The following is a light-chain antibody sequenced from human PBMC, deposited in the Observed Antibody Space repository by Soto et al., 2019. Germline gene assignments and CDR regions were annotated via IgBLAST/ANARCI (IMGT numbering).Light chain of an antibody. J-gene: IGKJ1*01. V-gene: IGKV3-20*01. CDR1: QSVCSSH. CDR2: GAS. CDR3: QQYGSAPGT. Sequence: EIVLTQSPGTLSLSPGERATLPCRASQSVCSSHLAWYQQKPGQAPRLLIYGASSRATGIPDRFSGSGSGTDFTLTISRLEPEDFAVYYCQQYGSAPGTFRQRTKVDI.